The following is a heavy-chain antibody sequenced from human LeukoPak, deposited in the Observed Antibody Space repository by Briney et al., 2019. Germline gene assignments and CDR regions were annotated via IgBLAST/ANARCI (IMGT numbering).Heavy chain of an antibody. CDR3: AREWSIAARRGWFDP. CDR2: ISWNSGSI. D-gene: IGHD6-6*01. V-gene: IGHV3-9*01. CDR1: GFTFDDYA. Sequence: GGSLRLSCAASGFTFDDYAMHWVRQAPGKGLEWVSGISWNSGSIGYADSVKGRFTISRDNAKNSLYLQMNSLRAEDTAVYYCAREWSIAARRGWFDPWGQGTLVTVSS. J-gene: IGHJ5*02.